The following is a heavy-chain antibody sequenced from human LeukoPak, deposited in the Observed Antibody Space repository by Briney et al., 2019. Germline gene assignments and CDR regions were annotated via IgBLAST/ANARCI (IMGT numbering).Heavy chain of an antibody. V-gene: IGHV1-18*01. CDR1: GYTFTSYG. Sequence: ASVKVSCKASGYTFTSYGISWVRQAPGQGLEWMGWISAYNGNTNYAQKLQGRVTKTTDTSTSTAYMELRSLRSDDTAVYYCARGRISVAGSYYFDYWGQGTLVTVSS. CDR2: ISAYNGNT. D-gene: IGHD4-23*01. CDR3: ARGRISVAGSYYFDY. J-gene: IGHJ4*02.